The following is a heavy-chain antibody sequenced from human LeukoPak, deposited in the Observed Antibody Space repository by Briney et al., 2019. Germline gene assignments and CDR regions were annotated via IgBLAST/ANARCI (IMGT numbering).Heavy chain of an antibody. J-gene: IGHJ4*02. V-gene: IGHV4-34*01. D-gene: IGHD2-15*01. CDR1: GGSFSGYY. CDR2: INHSGST. Sequence: SETLSLTCAVYGGSFSGYYWSWIRQPPGKGLEWIGEINHSGSTNYNPSLKSRVTISADTSKNQLSLKLSSETAADTAVYYCARRTRPKAAQFDYWGQGTLVTVSS. CDR3: ARRTRPKAAQFDY.